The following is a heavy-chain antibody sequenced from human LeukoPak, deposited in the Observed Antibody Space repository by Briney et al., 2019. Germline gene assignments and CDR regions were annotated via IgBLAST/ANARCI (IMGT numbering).Heavy chain of an antibody. CDR1: GGAISSGDYY. CDR3: DRGVREWLFDYYYMDV. V-gene: IGHV4-30-4*08. D-gene: IGHD3-3*01. J-gene: IGHJ6*03. Sequence: PSETLSLTCTVSGGAISSGDYYWRWIRQPAGKVLEWIGYIYYSGSTYYIPALKSRVTISVDTSKNQFSLKLRSVTAADTAVYYCDRGVREWLFDYYYMDVWGKGTTVTVSS. CDR2: IYYSGST.